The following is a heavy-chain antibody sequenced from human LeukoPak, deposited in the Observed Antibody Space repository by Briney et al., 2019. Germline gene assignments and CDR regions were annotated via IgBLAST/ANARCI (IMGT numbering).Heavy chain of an antibody. V-gene: IGHV3-7*01. CDR2: ITQDGSVK. D-gene: IGHD3-16*01. J-gene: IGHJ4*02. Sequence: GGSLRLSCAASGFTYSRSWLTWVRQAPGKGLDWVASITQDGSVKHYMDSVKGRFTISRDNSNNSLFLQMNSLRAEDTAVYYCAKLLGDVTTFDYWGQGTLVTVSS. CDR3: AKLLGDVTTFDY. CDR1: GFTYSRSW.